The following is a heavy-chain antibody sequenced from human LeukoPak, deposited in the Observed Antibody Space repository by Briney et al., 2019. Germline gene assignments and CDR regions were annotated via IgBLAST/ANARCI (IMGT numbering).Heavy chain of an antibody. CDR2: INPNSGGT. V-gene: IGHV1-2*02. CDR1: GSTFTDYY. D-gene: IGHD6-13*01. Sequence: ASVKVSCKASGSTFTDYYMHWVRQAPGQGREWMGWINPNSGGTNYAQKFQGRVTMTRDTSISTAYMELSRLRSDDTAVYYCARDGPAAAGLNAFDIWGQGTMVTVSS. CDR3: ARDGPAAAGLNAFDI. J-gene: IGHJ3*02.